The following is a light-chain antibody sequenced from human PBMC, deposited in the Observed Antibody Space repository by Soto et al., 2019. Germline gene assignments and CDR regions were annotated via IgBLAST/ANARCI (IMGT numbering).Light chain of an antibody. V-gene: IGKV1-5*03. CDR1: QSISSW. Sequence: DNKMKRCPSAPSASVQGRDTLTCRASQSISSWLAWYQQKPGKAPKLLIYKASSLESGVPARFSGSGSGTEFTLTISSLQPDDFATYYCQQYNSFMYTFGQGTKVDIK. CDR3: QQYNSFMYT. CDR2: KAS. J-gene: IGKJ2*01.